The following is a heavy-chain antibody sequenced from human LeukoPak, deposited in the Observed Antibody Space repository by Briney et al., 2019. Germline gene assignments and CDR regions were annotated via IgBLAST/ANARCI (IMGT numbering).Heavy chain of an antibody. Sequence: KASETLSLTCTVSGASISNYYWSWIRQPPGKGLEWIGYIDYSGSTKYNPSLKSRVTISLDTSENQFSLILNSVTAADTAVYYCARDQIRLPFFDYWGQGTLVTVSS. V-gene: IGHV4-59*01. J-gene: IGHJ4*02. CDR1: GASISNYY. CDR2: IDYSGST. CDR3: ARDQIRLPFFDY.